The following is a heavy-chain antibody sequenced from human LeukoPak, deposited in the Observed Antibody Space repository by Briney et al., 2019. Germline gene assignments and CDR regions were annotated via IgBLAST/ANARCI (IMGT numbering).Heavy chain of an antibody. Sequence: SETLSLTCAVSGYSISSGYYWGWIRQPPGKGLEWIGSIYHGGSTYYNPSLKSRVTISVDTSKNQFSLKLSSVTAADTAVYYCARYGSGSYSTFDYWGQGTLVTVSS. D-gene: IGHD3-10*01. CDR3: ARYGSGSYSTFDY. V-gene: IGHV4-38-2*01. CDR2: IYHGGST. J-gene: IGHJ4*02. CDR1: GYSISSGYY.